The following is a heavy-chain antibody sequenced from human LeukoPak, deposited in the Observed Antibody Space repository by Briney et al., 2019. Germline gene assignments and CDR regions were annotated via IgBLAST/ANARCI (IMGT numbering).Heavy chain of an antibody. V-gene: IGHV4-30-4*08. CDR1: GGSISSNTYY. J-gene: IGHJ3*02. Sequence: PSATLSLTCSVAGGSISSNTYYWGWIRQPPGKGLEWIGYIYYSGSTYYTPSLKSRVTISVDTSKNQFSLKLSSVTAADTAVYYCARVAHAFDIWGQGTMVTVSS. CDR3: ARVAHAFDI. CDR2: IYYSGST.